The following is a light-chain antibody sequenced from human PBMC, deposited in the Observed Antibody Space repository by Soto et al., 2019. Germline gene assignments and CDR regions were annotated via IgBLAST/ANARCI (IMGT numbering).Light chain of an antibody. J-gene: IGKJ1*01. CDR3: QQYGSSPWT. Sequence: IVLTQSPGTLSLSPGERATLSCRASQSVTSSYLAWYQQKPGQAPSLLIYGASSRATGIPARFSGSGSGTDITLTISRLEPEDFAVYYCQQYGSSPWTFGQGTKVEIK. CDR2: GAS. CDR1: QSVTSSY. V-gene: IGKV3-20*01.